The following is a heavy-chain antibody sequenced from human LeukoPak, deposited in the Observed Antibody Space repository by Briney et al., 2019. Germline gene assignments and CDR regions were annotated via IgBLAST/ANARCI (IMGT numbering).Heavy chain of an antibody. V-gene: IGHV3-11*01. D-gene: IGHD3-10*01. J-gene: IGHJ4*02. CDR1: GFTFSSYA. CDR3: VRARGAGPGAHFDY. CDR2: ISNTGSFI. Sequence: GGSLRLSCAASGFTFSSYAMSWIRQAPGKGLEWVSYISNTGSFISYADSVKGRFTISRDNAKNSLYLQMNSLRAEDAAAYYCVRARGAGPGAHFDYWGQGTLVTVSS.